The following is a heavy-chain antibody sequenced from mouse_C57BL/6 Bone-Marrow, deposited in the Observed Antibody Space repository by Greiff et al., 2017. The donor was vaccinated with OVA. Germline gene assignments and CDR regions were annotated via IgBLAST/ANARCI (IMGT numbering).Heavy chain of an antibody. J-gene: IGHJ1*03. V-gene: IGHV3-8*01. CDR2: ISYSGST. D-gene: IGHD2-3*01. CDR1: GYSITSDY. CDR3: ARWFHYDGYVEGYFDF. Sequence: VQLQQSGPGLVKPSQTLSLTCSATGYSITSDYWNWIRKFPGNKLEYMGYISYSGSTYYNPSLKSRISIPRDTSKNQYYLQLNAVTTEDTATYYWARWFHYDGYVEGYFDFWGTGTTVTVSA.